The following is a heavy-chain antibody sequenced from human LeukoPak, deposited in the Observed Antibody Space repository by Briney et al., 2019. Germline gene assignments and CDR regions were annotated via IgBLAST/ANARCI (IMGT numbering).Heavy chain of an antibody. CDR1: GGSFSGYY. J-gene: IGHJ6*04. V-gene: IGHV4-34*01. CDR3: ARVLKAMVRGVFYYYYYGMDV. CDR2: INHSGST. Sequence: PSETLSLTCAVYGGSFSGYYWSWIRQPPGKGLEWIGEINHSGSTNYNPSPKSRVTISVDTSKNQFSPKLSSVTAADTAVYYCARVLKAMVRGVFYYYYYGMDVWGKGTTVTVSS. D-gene: IGHD3-10*01.